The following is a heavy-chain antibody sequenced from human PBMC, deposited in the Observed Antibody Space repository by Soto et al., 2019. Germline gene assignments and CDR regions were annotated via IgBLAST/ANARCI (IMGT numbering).Heavy chain of an antibody. Sequence: GASVKVSCKASGYTFTSYGISWVRQAPGQGLEWMGWISAYNGNTNYAQKLQGRVTMTTDTSTSTAYMELRSLRSDDTAVYYCARDSRSTRFLEWPDFDYWGQGTLVTVSS. V-gene: IGHV1-18*01. CDR3: ARDSRSTRFLEWPDFDY. D-gene: IGHD3-3*01. CDR2: ISAYNGNT. CDR1: GYTFTSYG. J-gene: IGHJ4*02.